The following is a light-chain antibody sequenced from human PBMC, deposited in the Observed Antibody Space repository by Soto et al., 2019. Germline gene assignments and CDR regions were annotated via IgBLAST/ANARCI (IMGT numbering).Light chain of an antibody. Sequence: DIKMTQSPSSLSASVGDRVTITCQASQDITNSLNWYQQKPGKAPRLLLYDASSLETGVPSRFSGSGSGTDFTFTISSLQPEDIATYYCQHYDHLPITFGQGTRLEIK. CDR3: QHYDHLPIT. CDR1: QDITNS. CDR2: DAS. J-gene: IGKJ5*01. V-gene: IGKV1-33*01.